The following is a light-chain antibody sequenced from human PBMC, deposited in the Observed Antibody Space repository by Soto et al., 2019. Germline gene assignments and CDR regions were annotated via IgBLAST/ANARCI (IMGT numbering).Light chain of an antibody. Sequence: QSALTQPASVSGSPGQSITISCTGTSSDVGGYKYVSWYQQHPGKAPKLMIYDVSNRPSGVSNRFSGSKSGNTASLTISGLQAEDEADYYCSSYTRSSTGVFGTGTKVTVL. J-gene: IGLJ1*01. CDR2: DVS. V-gene: IGLV2-14*01. CDR3: SSYTRSSTGV. CDR1: SSDVGGYKY.